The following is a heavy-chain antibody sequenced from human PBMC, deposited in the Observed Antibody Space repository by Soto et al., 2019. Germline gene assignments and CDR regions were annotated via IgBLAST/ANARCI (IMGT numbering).Heavy chain of an antibody. D-gene: IGHD2-2*01. CDR1: GFTFGDYA. CDR3: AKKLPEAGSHFAFDI. CDR2: ITPNGDNT. V-gene: IGHV3-64*04. Sequence: PGGSLRLSCTASGFTFGDYAMSWFRQAPGKGLEYVSGITPNGDNTFYADSVKGRFTISRDNSKNTLFLQMNSLRAEDTAVYYCAKKLPEAGSHFAFDIWGHGTMVTV. J-gene: IGHJ3*02.